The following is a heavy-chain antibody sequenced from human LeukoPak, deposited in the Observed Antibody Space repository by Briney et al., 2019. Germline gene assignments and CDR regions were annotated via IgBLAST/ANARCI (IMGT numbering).Heavy chain of an antibody. CDR1: GFTFSAYG. D-gene: IGHD3-22*01. CDR2: IWYDGSNK. J-gene: IGHJ4*02. V-gene: IGHV3-33*01. Sequence: GGSLRLSCAASGFTFSAYGMHWVRQVPGKGLEWVALIWYDGSNKYYADSVKGRFIISRDNSKDTLYLQMNSLRAEDTAVYYCARGVSSGYYYYFDYWGQGTLVTVSS. CDR3: ARGVSSGYYYYFDY.